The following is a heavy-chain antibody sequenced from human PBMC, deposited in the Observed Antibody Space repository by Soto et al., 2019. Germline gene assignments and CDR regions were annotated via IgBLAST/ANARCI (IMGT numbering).Heavy chain of an antibody. D-gene: IGHD6-19*01. J-gene: IGHJ6*02. V-gene: IGHV4-34*01. Sequence: PSETLSLTCAVYGGSFSGYYWSWIRQPPGKGLEWIGEINHSGSTNYNPSLKSRVTISVDTSASTAYMELSSLRSEDTSVYYCARDGTYASGWYNKTTYTLDVWGQGTTVTVSS. CDR3: ARDGTYASGWYNKTTYTLDV. CDR2: INHSGST. CDR1: GGSFSGYY.